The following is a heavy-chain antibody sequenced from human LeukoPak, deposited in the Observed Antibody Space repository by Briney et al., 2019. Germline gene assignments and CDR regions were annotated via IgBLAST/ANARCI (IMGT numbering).Heavy chain of an antibody. V-gene: IGHV3-13*05. Sequence: PGGSLRLSCAASGFTFSAYDIYWVRQGTGKCLEWVSAVGAAGDPYYLGSVRRRFTLSREYAKNSLYLQMNSLRAEDTAVYYCAKALDIVATMEYYYYGMDVWGQGTTVTVSS. CDR3: AKALDIVATMEYYYYGMDV. CDR1: GFTFSAYD. J-gene: IGHJ6*02. CDR2: VGAAGDP. D-gene: IGHD5-12*01.